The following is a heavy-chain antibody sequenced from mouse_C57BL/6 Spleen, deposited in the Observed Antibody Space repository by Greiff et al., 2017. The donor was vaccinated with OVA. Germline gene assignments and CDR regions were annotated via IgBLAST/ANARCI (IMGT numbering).Heavy chain of an antibody. V-gene: IGHV1-80*01. D-gene: IGHD1-1*01. CDR1: GYALGSYW. Sequence: QVQLQQSGAELVKPGASVKISCKASGYALGSYWMNWVKQRPGKGLEWIGQIYPGDGDTNYNGKFKGKATLTADKSSSTAYMQLSSLTSEDSAVYFCARAGSSLAWFAYWGQGTLVTVSA. CDR3: ARAGSSLAWFAY. CDR2: IYPGDGDT. J-gene: IGHJ3*01.